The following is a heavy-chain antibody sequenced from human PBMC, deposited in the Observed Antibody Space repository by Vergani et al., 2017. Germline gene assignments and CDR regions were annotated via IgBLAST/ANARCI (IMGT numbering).Heavy chain of an antibody. D-gene: IGHD2-2*01. CDR2: IYYSGST. CDR3: ARDDIVVVPAAKYNWFDP. CDR1: GGSVSSGSYY. Sequence: QVQLQESGPGLVKPSETLSLTCTVSGGSVSSGSYYWSWIRQPAGKGLEWIGYIYYSGSTNYNPSLKSRVTISVDTSKNQFSLKLSSVTAADTAVYYCARDDIVVVPAAKYNWFDPWGQGTLVTVSS. V-gene: IGHV4-61*10. J-gene: IGHJ5*02.